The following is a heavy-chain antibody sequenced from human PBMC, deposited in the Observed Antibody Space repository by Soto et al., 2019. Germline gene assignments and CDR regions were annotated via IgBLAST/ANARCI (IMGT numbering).Heavy chain of an antibody. V-gene: IGHV2-5*02. CDR2: IYWDDDT. CDR1: GFSLTTRGVG. J-gene: IGHJ5*02. Sequence: QITLKESGPPLVKPTQTLTLTCTFSGFSLTTRGVGVGWISQPPGKPLEWLALIYWDDDTRYSPSLKSRLAITKDTSKNQVVLTMSNIDPADTGTYFCAHRTTTVTWWFDPWGQGTLVTVSS. CDR3: AHRTTTVTWWFDP. D-gene: IGHD4-17*01.